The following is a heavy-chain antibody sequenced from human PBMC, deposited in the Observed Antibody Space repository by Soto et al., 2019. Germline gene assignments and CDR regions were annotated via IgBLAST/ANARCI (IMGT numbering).Heavy chain of an antibody. CDR1: GYTFTKYG. Sequence: QVQLVQSGAEVKKPGASVKVSCKASGYTFTKYGVTWVRQVPGQGLEWMGWVTAYSGNTDYAQILQGRVTMTTDTSTSTAYMELRSLRSDDTAVYYCARVSGTSYGDYEFAYWGQGTLVTVPS. J-gene: IGHJ4*02. D-gene: IGHD4-17*01. V-gene: IGHV1-18*01. CDR2: VTAYSGNT. CDR3: ARVSGTSYGDYEFAY.